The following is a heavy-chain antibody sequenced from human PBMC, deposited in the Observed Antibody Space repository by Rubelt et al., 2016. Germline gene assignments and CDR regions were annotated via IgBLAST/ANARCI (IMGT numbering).Heavy chain of an antibody. D-gene: IGHD4-17*01. J-gene: IGHJ5*02. CDR2: IWYDGSNK. V-gene: IGHV3-33*01. CDR3: AREIGAQHDYGDYDWFDP. CDR1: GFTFSSYG. Sequence: QVQLVESGGGVVQPGRSLRLSCAASGFTFSSYGMHWVRQAPGKGLEWVAVIWYDGSNKYYADSVKGRFTISRDNSKNTLYLQMNSLRAEDTAVYYCAREIGAQHDYGDYDWFDPWGQGTLVTVSS.